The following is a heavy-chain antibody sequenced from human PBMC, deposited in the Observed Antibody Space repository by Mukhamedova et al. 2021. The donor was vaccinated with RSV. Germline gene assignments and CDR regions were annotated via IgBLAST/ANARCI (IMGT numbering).Heavy chain of an antibody. J-gene: IGHJ6*03. V-gene: IGHV3-74*01. CDR3: ARGLRYYYMDV. CDR2: DGSSS. Sequence: DGSSSNYADSVKGRFTISRDNAKNTLYLQMNSLRAVDTAVYYCARGLRYYYMDVWGKGTTVTVSS.